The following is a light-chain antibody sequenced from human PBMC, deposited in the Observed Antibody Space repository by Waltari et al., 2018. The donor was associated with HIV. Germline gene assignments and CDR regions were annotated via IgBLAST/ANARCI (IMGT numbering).Light chain of an antibody. CDR2: KND. Sequence: QSVLAQPPSTSGTPGQRVTISCSGSSSNTGSNYVYWYQQLPGTAPKLLLYKNDQRPSGVPDRYSGSKSGSAASLAISGLRSEDEADYYCASGDDSLGGPVFGGGTKLTVL. CDR1: SSNTGSNY. CDR3: ASGDDSLGGPV. J-gene: IGLJ3*02. V-gene: IGLV1-47*01.